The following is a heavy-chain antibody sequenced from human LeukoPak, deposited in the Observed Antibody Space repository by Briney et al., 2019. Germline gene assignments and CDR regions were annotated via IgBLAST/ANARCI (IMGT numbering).Heavy chain of an antibody. CDR1: GGPFSGYY. CDR2: IYYSGST. CDR3: ARVTGYVMEDYFDY. Sequence: PSETLSLTCAVYGGPFSGYYWSWIRQPPGKGLEWIGYIYYSGSTNYNPSLKSRVTISVDTSKNQFSLRLSSVTAADTAVYYCARVTGYVMEDYFDYWGQGTLVTVSS. V-gene: IGHV4-59*01. J-gene: IGHJ4*02. D-gene: IGHD6-13*01.